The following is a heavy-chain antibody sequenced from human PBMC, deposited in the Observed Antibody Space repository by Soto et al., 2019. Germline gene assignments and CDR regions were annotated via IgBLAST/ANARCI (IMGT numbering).Heavy chain of an antibody. CDR1: GYTFTSDY. J-gene: IGHJ6*02. Sequence: ASVKVSWKASGYTFTSDYMHWVRQAPRQGLEWMGIINPSGGSTSYAQKFQGRVTMTRDTSTSTVYMELSSLRSEDTAVYYCARDLGRGYDFWSGYPSSEYGMDVWGQGTTVTVSS. CDR2: INPSGGST. CDR3: ARDLGRGYDFWSGYPSSEYGMDV. D-gene: IGHD3-3*01. V-gene: IGHV1-46*01.